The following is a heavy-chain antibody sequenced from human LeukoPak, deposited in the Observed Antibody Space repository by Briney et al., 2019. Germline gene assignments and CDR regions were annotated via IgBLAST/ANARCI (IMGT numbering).Heavy chain of an antibody. CDR1: GGSFSGYY. CDR3: ARQYYYDSSGYYLTYYFDY. Sequence: SETLSLTCAVYGGSFSGYYWSWIRQPPGKGLEWIGEINHSGSTNYNPSLKSRVTISVDTSKNQFSLKLSSVTAADTAVYYCARQYYYDSSGYYLTYYFDYWGQGTLVTVSS. J-gene: IGHJ4*02. D-gene: IGHD3-22*01. CDR2: INHSGST. V-gene: IGHV4-34*01.